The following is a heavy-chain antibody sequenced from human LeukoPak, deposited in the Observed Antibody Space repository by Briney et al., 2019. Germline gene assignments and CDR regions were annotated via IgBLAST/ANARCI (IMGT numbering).Heavy chain of an antibody. CDR3: ARNSEYGYPANDY. Sequence: PGGSLRLSCAASGFTFSDYYMSWIRQAPGKGLECVSYISSSGSTIYYADSVKGRFTISRDNAKNSLYLQMNSLRTEDTAVYYCARNSEYGYPANDYWGQGTLVTVSS. J-gene: IGHJ4*02. CDR1: GFTFSDYY. D-gene: IGHD5-18*01. V-gene: IGHV3-11*01. CDR2: ISSSGSTI.